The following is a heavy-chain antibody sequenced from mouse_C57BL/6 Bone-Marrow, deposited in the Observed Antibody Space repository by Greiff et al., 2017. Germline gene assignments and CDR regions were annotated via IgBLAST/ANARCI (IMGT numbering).Heavy chain of an antibody. D-gene: IGHD4-1*01. CDR3: AGGLGDFDY. CDR1: GFTFSSYG. V-gene: IGHV5-6*03. CDR2: ISSGGSYT. J-gene: IGHJ2*01. Sequence: EVKLMESGGGLVKPGGSLKLSCAASGFTFSSYGMSWVRQTPDKRLEWVATISSGGSYTYYPDSVKGRFTISRDNAKNTLYLQMSSLKSEDTAMYYCAGGLGDFDYWGQGTTLTVSS.